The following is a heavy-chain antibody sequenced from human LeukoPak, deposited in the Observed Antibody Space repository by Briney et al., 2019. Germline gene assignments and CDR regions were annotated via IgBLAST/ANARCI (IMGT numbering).Heavy chain of an antibody. J-gene: IGHJ4*02. D-gene: IGHD5-24*01. CDR3: ARDKLDGYIDY. Sequence: PGGSLRLSCAASGFTFSSYEMNWVRQAPGKGLEWVSYISSSGSTIYYADSVKGRFTISRDNAKNSLHLQMNSLRAEDTAVYYCARDKLDGYIDYWGQGTLVTVSS. V-gene: IGHV3-48*03. CDR1: GFTFSSYE. CDR2: ISSSGSTI.